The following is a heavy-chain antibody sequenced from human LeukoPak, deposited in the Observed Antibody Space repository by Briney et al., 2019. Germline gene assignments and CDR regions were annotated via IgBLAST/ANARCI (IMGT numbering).Heavy chain of an antibody. Sequence: GGSLRLSCAASGFTFSDYYMSWIRQAPGKGLEWASYISSSGSTIYYADSVKGRFTISRDNAKNSLYLQMNSLRAEDTAVYYCARDRCSSTSCSYGMDVWGQGTTVTVSS. V-gene: IGHV3-11*01. J-gene: IGHJ6*02. CDR2: ISSSGSTI. D-gene: IGHD2-2*01. CDR1: GFTFSDYY. CDR3: ARDRCSSTSCSYGMDV.